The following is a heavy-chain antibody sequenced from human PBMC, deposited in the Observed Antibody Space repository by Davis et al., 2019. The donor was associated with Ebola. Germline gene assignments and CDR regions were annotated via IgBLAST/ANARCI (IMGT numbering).Heavy chain of an antibody. CDR1: GGSVSSGRYL. J-gene: IGHJ4*01. CDR2: LYYNGDT. V-gene: IGHV4-61*01. D-gene: IGHD2-21*01. CDR3: ARYGDFGGAF. Sequence: SETLSLTCAVSGGSVSSGRYLWSWLRQAPGRGLEWIGYLYYNGDTSFHSSLKSRASISVDPSKNQFSLTLRSVTAEDTAVYYCARYGDFGGAFWGHGTLVTVSS.